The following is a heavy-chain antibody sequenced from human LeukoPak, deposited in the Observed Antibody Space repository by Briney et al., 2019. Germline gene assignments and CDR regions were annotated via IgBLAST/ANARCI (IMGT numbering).Heavy chain of an antibody. D-gene: IGHD2-15*01. CDR2: IYYSGST. Sequence: PSETLSLTCTVSGGSISSGDYYWSWIRQPPGKGLEWIGYIYYSGSTYYSPSLESRVTISVDTSKNQFSLKLSSVTAADTAVYYCARVIVAVEDFDYWGQGTLVTVSS. CDR3: ARVIVAVEDFDY. J-gene: IGHJ4*02. CDR1: GGSISSGDYY. V-gene: IGHV4-30-4*08.